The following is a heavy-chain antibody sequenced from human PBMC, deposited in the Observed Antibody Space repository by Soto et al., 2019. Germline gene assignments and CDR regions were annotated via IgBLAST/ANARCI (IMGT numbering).Heavy chain of an antibody. V-gene: IGHV5-10-1*01. D-gene: IGHD3-10*01. CDR3: ARQRWFGDSKTYFDY. Sequence: GESLKISCKGSGYSLTSYWIILVRQMPGKGLEWMGRIDPSDSYTNYSPSFQGHVTISADKSISTAYLQWSSLKASDTAMYYCARQRWFGDSKTYFDYWGQGTLVTVSS. CDR2: IDPSDSYT. J-gene: IGHJ4*02. CDR1: GYSLTSYW.